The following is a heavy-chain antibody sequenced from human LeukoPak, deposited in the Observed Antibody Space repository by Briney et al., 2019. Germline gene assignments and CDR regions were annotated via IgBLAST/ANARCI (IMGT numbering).Heavy chain of an antibody. Sequence: PGGSLRLSCVASGFTFSSYSMNWVRQAPGKGLEWVSSISSSSSYIYYADSVKGRFTISRDNARNSLYLQMNSLRAEDTAVYYCAREGRDGYNSPVHDAFDIWGQGTMVTVSS. CDR2: ISSSSSYI. J-gene: IGHJ3*02. D-gene: IGHD5-24*01. CDR3: AREGRDGYNSPVHDAFDI. V-gene: IGHV3-21*01. CDR1: GFTFSSYS.